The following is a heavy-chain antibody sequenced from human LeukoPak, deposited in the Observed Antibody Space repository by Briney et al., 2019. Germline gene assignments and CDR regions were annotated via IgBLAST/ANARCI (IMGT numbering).Heavy chain of an antibody. Sequence: GGSLRLSCAASGFTVGSNSMSWVRQAPGKGLEWVSVIYSGGSASYADSVKGRFTISRDNSKNTLYLQMNNLAAEDTAVYYCARDLYQSSRSSKEGEYWGQGTLVTVSS. CDR2: IYSGGSA. CDR1: GFTVGSNS. D-gene: IGHD6-13*01. CDR3: ARDLYQSSRSSKEGEY. J-gene: IGHJ4*02. V-gene: IGHV3-66*01.